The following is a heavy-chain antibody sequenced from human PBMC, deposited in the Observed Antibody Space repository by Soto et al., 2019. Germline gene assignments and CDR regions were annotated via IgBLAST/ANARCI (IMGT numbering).Heavy chain of an antibody. Sequence: PGGSLRLSCAASGFTFSSYAMSWVRQAPGKGLEWVSAISGSGGSTYYADSVKGRFTISRDNSKNTLYLQMNSLRAEDTAVYYCAKVVRDIAAAGTYDGDYWYFDLWGRGTLVTVSS. V-gene: IGHV3-23*01. CDR1: GFTFSSYA. J-gene: IGHJ2*01. D-gene: IGHD6-13*01. CDR3: AKVVRDIAAAGTYDGDYWYFDL. CDR2: ISGSGGST.